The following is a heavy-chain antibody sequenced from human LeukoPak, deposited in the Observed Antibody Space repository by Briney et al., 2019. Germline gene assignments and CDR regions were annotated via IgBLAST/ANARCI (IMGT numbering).Heavy chain of an antibody. J-gene: IGHJ4*02. CDR3: ARTARQCDY. CDR1: GDSIYTSY. Sequence: SETLSLTCTVSGDSIYTSYWSWIRQPPGKGLEYIGYIYHSGDIYYNPSLKSRVTMSLDTSNNQFSLRLSSVTTADTAVYYCARTARQCDYWGQGILVSVSS. CDR2: IYHSGDI. D-gene: IGHD6-6*01. V-gene: IGHV4-59*01.